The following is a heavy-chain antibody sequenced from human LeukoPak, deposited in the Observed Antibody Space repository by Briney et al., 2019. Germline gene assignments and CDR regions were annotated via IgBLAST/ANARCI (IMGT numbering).Heavy chain of an antibody. CDR1: GGSISSYY. CDR2: IYYSGST. Sequence: PSETLSLTCTVSGGSISSYYWSWIRQPPGKGLEWIGYIYYSGSTNYNPSLKSRVTISVDTSKNQFSLKLSSVTAADTAVYYCARLKYSSSWYDYYFDYWGQGTLVTVSS. D-gene: IGHD6-13*01. J-gene: IGHJ4*02. V-gene: IGHV4-59*08. CDR3: ARLKYSSSWYDYYFDY.